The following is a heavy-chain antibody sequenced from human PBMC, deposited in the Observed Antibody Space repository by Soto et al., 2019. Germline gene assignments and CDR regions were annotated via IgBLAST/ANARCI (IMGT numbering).Heavy chain of an antibody. J-gene: IGHJ6*02. D-gene: IGHD6-13*01. Sequence: GESLKISCKGSGYSFTSYWISWVRQMPGKGLEWMGRIDPSDSYTNYSPSFQGHVTISADKSISTAYLQWSSLKASDTAMYYCARHGSSWGLYYYGMDVWGQGTTVTVSS. CDR1: GYSFTSYW. CDR3: ARHGSSWGLYYYGMDV. V-gene: IGHV5-10-1*01. CDR2: IDPSDSYT.